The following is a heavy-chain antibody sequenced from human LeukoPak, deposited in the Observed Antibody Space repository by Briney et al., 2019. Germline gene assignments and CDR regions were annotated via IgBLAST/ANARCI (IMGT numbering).Heavy chain of an antibody. V-gene: IGHV4-39*07. D-gene: IGHD6-19*01. Sequence: SETLSLTCTVSGGSISSSSYYWGWIRQPPGKGLEWIGSIYYSGSTYYNPSLKSRVTMSVDTSKNQFSLKLSSVTAADTAVYYCARDYSSGWYGAYYYYMDVWGKGTTVTISS. CDR3: ARDYSSGWYGAYYYYMDV. CDR2: IYYSGST. CDR1: GGSISSSSYY. J-gene: IGHJ6*03.